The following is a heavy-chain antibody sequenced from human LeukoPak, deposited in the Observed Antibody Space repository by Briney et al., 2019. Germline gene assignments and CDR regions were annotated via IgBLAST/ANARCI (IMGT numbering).Heavy chain of an antibody. D-gene: IGHD2/OR15-2a*01. J-gene: IGHJ4*02. CDR2: ITSSSTTI. V-gene: IGHV3-48*01. CDR3: AREGPRGNSQFDY. CDR1: GFAFNTYS. Sequence: LSGGSLRLSCAASGFAFNTYSMNWVRQAPGKGLEWVSSITSSSTTIYYADSVKGRFTISRDNSKDTLFLQMNSLRAEDTAVYYCAREGPRGNSQFDYWGQGTLVTVSS.